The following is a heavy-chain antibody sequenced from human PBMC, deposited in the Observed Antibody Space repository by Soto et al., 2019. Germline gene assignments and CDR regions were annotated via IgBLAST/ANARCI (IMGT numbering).Heavy chain of an antibody. Sequence: QVQLVESGGGVVQPGRSLRLSCAASGFTFSNYPIHWVRQAPGKGLEWVAVISFDGNNQYYADSVRGRFTISRDNSKNTGSLQMNGLTPEDTAVYYCARDPYFDYWGQGTLVTVSS. CDR3: ARDPYFDY. V-gene: IGHV3-30*04. CDR2: ISFDGNNQ. CDR1: GFTFSNYP. J-gene: IGHJ4*02.